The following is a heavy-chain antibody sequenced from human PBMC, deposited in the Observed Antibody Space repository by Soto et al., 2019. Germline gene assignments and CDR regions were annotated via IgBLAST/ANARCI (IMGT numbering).Heavy chain of an antibody. CDR1: GGSISSYY. J-gene: IGHJ4*02. CDR2: IYYTGST. CDR3: ASSRGLRTFDY. V-gene: IGHV4-59*01. D-gene: IGHD4-17*01. Sequence: PSETLSLTCTVSGGSISSYYWSWIRQPPGKGLEWIGFIYYTGSTNSNPSLKSRVTISVDTSKIQFSLTLNSVTAADTAVYYCASSRGLRTFDYWGQGTLVTVSS.